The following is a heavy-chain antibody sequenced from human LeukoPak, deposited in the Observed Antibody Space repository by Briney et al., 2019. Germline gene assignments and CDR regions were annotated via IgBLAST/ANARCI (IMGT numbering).Heavy chain of an antibody. CDR3: AKFHLWGIAPEYYFDY. V-gene: IGHV3-30*18. CDR1: GFTFSSYG. CDR2: ISYDGSNK. J-gene: IGHJ4*02. D-gene: IGHD6-25*01. Sequence: PGGSLRLSCAASGFTFSSYGMHWVRQAPGKGLEWVAVISYDGSNKYYADSVKGRFTISRDNSKNTLCLQMNSLRAEDTAVYYCAKFHLWGIAPEYYFDYWGQGTLVTVSS.